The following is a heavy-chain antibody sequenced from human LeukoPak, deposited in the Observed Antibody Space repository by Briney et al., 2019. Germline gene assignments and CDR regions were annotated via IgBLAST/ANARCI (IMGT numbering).Heavy chain of an antibody. D-gene: IGHD3-22*01. CDR3: AREVYYYDSSGYPGLDY. Sequence: ASVKVSCKASGYTFTSYAMNWVRQAPGQGLEWMGWINTNTGNPTYAQGFTGRFVFSLDTSVSTAYLQISSLKAEDTAVYYCAREVYYYDSSGYPGLDYWGQGTLVTVSS. CDR2: INTNTGNP. CDR1: GYTFTSYA. V-gene: IGHV7-4-1*02. J-gene: IGHJ4*02.